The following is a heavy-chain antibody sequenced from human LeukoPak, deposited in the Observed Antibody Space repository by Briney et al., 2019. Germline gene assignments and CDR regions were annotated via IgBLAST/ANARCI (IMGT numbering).Heavy chain of an antibody. CDR1: GLTVNSNY. V-gene: IGHV3-53*01. CDR2: IYSGGAT. D-gene: IGHD5-24*01. Sequence: PGGSLRLSCVASGLTVNSNYMSWVRQAPGKELEWVSAIYSGGATYYADSVKGRFTVSRDDSKNTLYLQMYRLRAEDTAMYYCVSQKWLYAFDIWGQGTMVTVSS. J-gene: IGHJ3*02. CDR3: VSQKWLYAFDI.